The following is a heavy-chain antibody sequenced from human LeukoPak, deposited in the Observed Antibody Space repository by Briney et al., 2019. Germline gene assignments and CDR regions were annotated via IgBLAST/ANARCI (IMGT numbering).Heavy chain of an antibody. CDR2: IRYDGSNK. CDR3: AKDKDAILTGYFDY. V-gene: IGHV3-30*02. Sequence: GGSLRLSCAASGFTFSSYGMHWVRQAPGKGLEWVAFIRYDGSNKYYADSVKGRFTTSRDNSKNTLYLQMNSLRAEDTAVYYCAKDKDAILTGYFDYWGQGTLVTVSS. J-gene: IGHJ4*02. D-gene: IGHD3-9*01. CDR1: GFTFSSYG.